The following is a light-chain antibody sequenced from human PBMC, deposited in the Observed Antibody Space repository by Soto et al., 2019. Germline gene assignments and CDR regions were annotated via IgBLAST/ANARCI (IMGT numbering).Light chain of an antibody. Sequence: QAVVTQPTSASGTPGQRVTISCSGGSSNIGSNYVYWYQQLPGTAPKLLIYRDNQRPSGVPERLFGSKSGTSASLAITGLRSDDEADYYCAAWDDSLNVWVFGGGTKLTVL. CDR1: SSNIGSNY. CDR3: AAWDDSLNVWV. J-gene: IGLJ3*02. V-gene: IGLV1-47*01. CDR2: RDN.